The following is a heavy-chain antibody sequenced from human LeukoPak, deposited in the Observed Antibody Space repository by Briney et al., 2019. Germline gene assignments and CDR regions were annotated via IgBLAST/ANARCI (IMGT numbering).Heavy chain of an antibody. CDR3: AREYSAYDSGYYYYTMDV. V-gene: IGHV4-61*01. D-gene: IGHD5-12*01. CDR2: ISYSGST. J-gene: IGHJ6*02. CDR1: SGSVSSGSNH. Sequence: SETLSLTCSASSGSVSSGSNHWSWIRQPPGKGLEWIGYISYSGSTNYNPSLKSRVTISVDTSKNQFSLKLSSVGAADTAVYYCAREYSAYDSGYYYYTMDVWGQGTTVTVSS.